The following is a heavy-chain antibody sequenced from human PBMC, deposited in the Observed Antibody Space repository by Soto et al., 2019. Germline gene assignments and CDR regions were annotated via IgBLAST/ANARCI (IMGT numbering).Heavy chain of an antibody. D-gene: IGHD1-26*01. Sequence: EVQVLESGGGLVKPGGSLRLSCNFSFSMYSMDWVRQAPGKGLEWVAPISSGSDFIKYAVSVKGRFTISRDNTKNSVSRQMSSLRVEDTAMYYCTRDQGGSYDSWFDPWGRGTLVTVSS. CDR3: TRDQGGSYDSWFDP. CDR2: ISSGSDFI. V-gene: IGHV3-21*02. CDR1: FSMYS. J-gene: IGHJ5*02.